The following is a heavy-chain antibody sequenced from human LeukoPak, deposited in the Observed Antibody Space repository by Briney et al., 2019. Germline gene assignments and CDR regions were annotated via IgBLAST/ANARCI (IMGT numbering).Heavy chain of an antibody. Sequence: SVQVSCKASGGTFRSYAISWVRQAPGQGLEWMGGIIPIFGTANYAQKFQGRVTITTDESTSTAYMELSSLRSEDTAVYYCARGTTVTTVSAFDIWGQGTMVTVSS. CDR3: ARGTTVTTVSAFDI. J-gene: IGHJ3*02. CDR2: IIPIFGTA. D-gene: IGHD4-17*01. V-gene: IGHV1-69*05. CDR1: GGTFRSYA.